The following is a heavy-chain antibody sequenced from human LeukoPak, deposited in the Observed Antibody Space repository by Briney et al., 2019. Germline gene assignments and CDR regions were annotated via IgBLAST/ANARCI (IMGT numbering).Heavy chain of an antibody. CDR2: IYYNGGST. CDR1: GGSISSYY. CDR3: ARGLSLVGATNDY. D-gene: IGHD1-26*01. Sequence: SETLSLTCTVSGGSISSYYWSWIRQPPGKGLEWIGYIYYNGGSTNYNPSLKSRVTISVDTSKNQFSLKLSSVTAADTAVYYCARGLSLVGATNDYWGQGTLVTVSS. J-gene: IGHJ4*02. V-gene: IGHV4-59*12.